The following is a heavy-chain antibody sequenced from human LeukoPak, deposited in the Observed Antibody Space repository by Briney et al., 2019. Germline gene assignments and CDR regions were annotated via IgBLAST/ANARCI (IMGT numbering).Heavy chain of an antibody. CDR2: INRDGSTT. D-gene: IGHD6-13*01. CDR1: GFTFSSYW. J-gene: IGHJ6*02. CDR3: ARPIAAAGTSNYYYGMDV. V-gene: IGHV3-74*01. Sequence: PGGSLRLSCVASGFTFSSYWMHWVRQAPGKGLVWVSRINRDGSTTNYADSVQGRFTISRDNAKNTLYLQMNSLRAEDTAVYYCARPIAAAGTSNYYYGMDVWGQGTTVTVSS.